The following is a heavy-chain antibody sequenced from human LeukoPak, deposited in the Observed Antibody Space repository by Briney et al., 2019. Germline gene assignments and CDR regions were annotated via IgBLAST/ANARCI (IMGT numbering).Heavy chain of an antibody. D-gene: IGHD2-15*01. CDR3: TREERPSGSFDY. Sequence: GGSLRLSCAASGFTFSSSWMHWVRQAPGKGLVWVSRINGDGTSSIYADSVKGRFTISRDDAKNTLYLQVNSLRAEDTAVYYCTREERPSGSFDYWGQGALVTVSS. J-gene: IGHJ4*02. CDR1: GFTFSSSW. CDR2: INGDGTSS. V-gene: IGHV3-74*01.